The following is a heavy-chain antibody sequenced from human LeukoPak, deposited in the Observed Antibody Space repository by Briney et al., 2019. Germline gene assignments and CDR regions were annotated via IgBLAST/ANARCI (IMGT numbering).Heavy chain of an antibody. CDR1: GYTFTSYD. Sequence: ASVKVSCKASGYTFTSYDINWVRQATGQGLEWMGWINPNSGGTNYAQKFQGRVTMTRDTSISTAYMELSRLRSDDTAVYYCASGYYYYMDVWGKGTTVTISS. CDR2: INPNSGGT. J-gene: IGHJ6*03. CDR3: ASGYYYYMDV. V-gene: IGHV1-2*02.